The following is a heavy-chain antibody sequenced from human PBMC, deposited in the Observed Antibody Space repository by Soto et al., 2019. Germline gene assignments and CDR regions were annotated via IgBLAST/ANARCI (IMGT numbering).Heavy chain of an antibody. CDR3: ATKNYYDSSGYY. V-gene: IGHV5-51*01. J-gene: IGHJ4*02. D-gene: IGHD3-22*01. Sequence: PGESLKISCKGPGYSFTSYWIGWVRQMPGKGLEWMGIIYPGDSDTRYSPSFQGQVIISVDESISTAYLQWSSLKASDTAMYYCATKNYYDSSGYYWGQGTLVTVSS. CDR1: GYSFTSYW. CDR2: IYPGDSDT.